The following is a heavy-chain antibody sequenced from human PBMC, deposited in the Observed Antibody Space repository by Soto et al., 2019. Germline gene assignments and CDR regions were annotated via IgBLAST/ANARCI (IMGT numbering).Heavy chain of an antibody. CDR2: IGPSGNT. V-gene: IGHV3-23*01. D-gene: IGHD4-4*01. CDR3: AKLLHNSYYNVMDV. CDR1: GFTFSNSG. J-gene: IGHJ6*02. Sequence: EVQLLESGGDLVQPGGSLRLVCAASGFTFSNSGMRWVRQAPGQGLEWVSSIGPSGNTYYSDAEKGRFTISRDISKNTLFLQMDSLRAEDTATYYCAKLLHNSYYNVMDVWGQGTTVTVSS.